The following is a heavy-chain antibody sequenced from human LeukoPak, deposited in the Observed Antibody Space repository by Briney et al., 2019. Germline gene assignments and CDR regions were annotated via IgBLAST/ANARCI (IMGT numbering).Heavy chain of an antibody. CDR2: INHSGST. CDR3: ASKTYYYGSGSYYRN. V-gene: IGHV4-34*01. J-gene: IGHJ4*02. CDR1: GGSFSGYY. Sequence: PSETLSLTCAVYGGSFSGYYWSWLRQPPGKGLEWIGEINHSGSTNYNPSLKSRVTISVDTSKNQFSLKLSSVTAADTAVYYCASKTYYYGSGSYYRNWGQGTLVTVSS. D-gene: IGHD3-10*01.